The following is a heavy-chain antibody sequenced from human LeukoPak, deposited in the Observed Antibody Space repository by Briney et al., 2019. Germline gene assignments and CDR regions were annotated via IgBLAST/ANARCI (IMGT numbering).Heavy chain of an antibody. CDR3: GDLGSAGTDH. V-gene: IGHV3-72*01. D-gene: IGHD3-10*01. CDR1: GFTFSDHY. CDR2: IRNKASSYTT. Sequence: GGSLRLSCAASGFTFSDHYMDWVRQAPGQGLEWVGLIRNKASSYTTIYAASVRGRFTISRDDSKNSVYPQMDSLKTEDTAVYYCGDLGSAGTDHWGQGTPVTVSS. J-gene: IGHJ4*02.